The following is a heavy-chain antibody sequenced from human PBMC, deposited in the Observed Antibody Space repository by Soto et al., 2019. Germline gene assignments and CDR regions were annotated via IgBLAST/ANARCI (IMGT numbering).Heavy chain of an antibody. CDR2: IYYSGST. CDR1: GGSISSGGYY. D-gene: IGHD5-18*01. CDR3: ARALPEGQLTPGFDP. J-gene: IGHJ5*02. V-gene: IGHV4-31*03. Sequence: SETLSLTCTVSGGSISSGGYYWSWIRQHPGKGLEWIGYIYYSGSTYYNPSLKSRVTISVDTSKNQFSLKLSPVTAADTAVYYCARALPEGQLTPGFDPWGQGTLVTVSS.